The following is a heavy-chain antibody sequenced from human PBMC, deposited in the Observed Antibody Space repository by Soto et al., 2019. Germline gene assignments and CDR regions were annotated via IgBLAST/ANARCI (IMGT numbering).Heavy chain of an antibody. Sequence: EVQLVESGGGLVQPGGSLRLSCATSGFRFDDAHMTWVRLAPGEGLEWVANINFDASEKEYVDSVRGRFTISRDNTGRSVFLQMNSLRAEDTAVYYCAWGKEWLRFTSPSHWGQGTLVTVSS. CDR3: AWGKEWLRFTSPSH. CDR1: GFRFDDAH. D-gene: IGHD5-12*01. CDR2: INFDASEK. J-gene: IGHJ4*02. V-gene: IGHV3-7*03.